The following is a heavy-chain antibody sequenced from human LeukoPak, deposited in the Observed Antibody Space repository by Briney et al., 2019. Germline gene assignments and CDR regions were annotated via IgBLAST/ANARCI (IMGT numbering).Heavy chain of an antibody. CDR2: INHRGDT. CDR1: GGSFSAYY. CDR3: ARGPTISETGYFDY. V-gene: IGHV4-34*01. J-gene: IGHJ4*03. D-gene: IGHD1-1*01. Sequence: SETLSLTCAVYGGSFSAYYWSWIRQSPGKGLEWIAEINHRGDTNYNPSVKSRVSISVDTSKNQFSLKVTSLTAADTAVYYCARGPTISETGYFDYWGQGTLVTVSA.